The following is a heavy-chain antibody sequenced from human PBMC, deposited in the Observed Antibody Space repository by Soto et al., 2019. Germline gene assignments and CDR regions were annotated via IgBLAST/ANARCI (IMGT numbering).Heavy chain of an antibody. Sequence: GSLRLSCAASGFTFSSYGMHWVRQAPGKGLEWVAVISYDGSNKYYADSVKGRFTISRDNSRNTLYLQMNSLRAEDTAVYYCEKGTRGDYCSGGSCPGPYYYYYGMDVWGQGTTVTVSS. V-gene: IGHV3-30*18. J-gene: IGHJ6*02. CDR1: GFTFSSYG. D-gene: IGHD2-15*01. CDR2: ISYDGSNK. CDR3: EKGTRGDYCSGGSCPGPYYYYYGMDV.